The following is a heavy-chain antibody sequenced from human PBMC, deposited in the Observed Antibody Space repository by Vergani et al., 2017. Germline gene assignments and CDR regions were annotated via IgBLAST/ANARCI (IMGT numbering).Heavy chain of an antibody. CDR3: ARDPDIVVVPAAPYYYYYYGMDV. CDR1: GYTFTSYG. CDR2: ISAYNGNT. J-gene: IGHJ6*02. V-gene: IGHV1-18*04. D-gene: IGHD2-2*01. Sequence: QVQLVQSGAEVKKPGASVKVSCKASGYTFTSYGISWARQAPGQGLEWMGWISAYNGNTNYAQKLQGRVTMTTDTSTSTAYMELRSLRSHDTAVYYCARDPDIVVVPAAPYYYYYYGMDVWSQGTTVTVSS.